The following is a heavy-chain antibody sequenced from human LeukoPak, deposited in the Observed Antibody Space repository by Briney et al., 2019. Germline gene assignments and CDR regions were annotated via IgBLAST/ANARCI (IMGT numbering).Heavy chain of an antibody. V-gene: IGHV3-21*01. CDR1: GFTFSSYS. D-gene: IGHD3-10*01. J-gene: IGHJ4*02. CDR2: ISSSSSYI. CDR3: ARTYTYYYFDY. Sequence: GGSLRLSCAASGFTFSSYSMNWVRQAPGKGLEWVSSISSSSSYIHYADSVKGRFTISRDNAKNSLYLQMTSLRAEDTAVYYCARTYTYYYFDYWGQGTLVTVSS.